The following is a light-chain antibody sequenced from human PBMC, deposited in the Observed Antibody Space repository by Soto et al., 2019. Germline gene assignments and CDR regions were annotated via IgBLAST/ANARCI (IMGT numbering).Light chain of an antibody. CDR3: QESGLAPWR. Sequence: EIVLTQSPGTLSLSPGDRATLSCKTSQSVSSTYLAWYQRKPGQAPRLLIYDASTRATGVPARFSGSASGTDFTLTMRSLHPEDTALHYCQESGLAPWRFAGGTNVDIK. J-gene: IGKJ4*02. CDR2: DAS. CDR1: QSVSSTY. V-gene: IGKV3-20*01.